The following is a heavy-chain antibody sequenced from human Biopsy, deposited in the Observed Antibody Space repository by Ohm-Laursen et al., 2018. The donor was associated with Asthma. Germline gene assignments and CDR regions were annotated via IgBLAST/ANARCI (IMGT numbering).Heavy chain of an antibody. CDR1: GGSINIGDYY. J-gene: IGHJ4*02. Sequence: SDTLSLTCTVSGGSINIGDYYWSWIRQHPVKGLEWIGHIYYSGSTYYNPSLKSRVSISLDTSKNQFSLSLTSVTAADTAVYYCARGVDRVTGLLDHFDSWGQGTLATVSS. CDR2: IYYSGST. D-gene: IGHD2-21*02. CDR3: ARGVDRVTGLLDHFDS. V-gene: IGHV4-31*03.